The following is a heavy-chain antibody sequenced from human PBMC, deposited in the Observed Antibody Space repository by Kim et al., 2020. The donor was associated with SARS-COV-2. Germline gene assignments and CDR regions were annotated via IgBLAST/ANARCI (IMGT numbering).Heavy chain of an antibody. Sequence: AAPVKGRFAISRDDSKNILYLQMNGLKTEDTAVYYCMTEGGGRGAPAAVGYWGQGTLVTVSS. V-gene: IGHV3-15*01. J-gene: IGHJ4*02. D-gene: IGHD2-2*01. CDR3: MTEGGGRGAPAAVGY.